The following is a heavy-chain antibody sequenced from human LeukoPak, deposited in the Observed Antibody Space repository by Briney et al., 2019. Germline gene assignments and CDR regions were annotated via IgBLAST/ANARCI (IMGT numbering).Heavy chain of an antibody. CDR1: GFTFSSYA. Sequence: GSLRLSCAASGFTFSSYAMSWVRQAPGKGLEWVSAISGSGGSTYYADSVKGRFTISRDNSKNTLYLQMNSLRAEDTAVYYCAKGPYCSSTSCYWHDAFDNWGQGTMVTVSS. D-gene: IGHD2-2*01. CDR2: ISGSGGST. J-gene: IGHJ3*02. CDR3: AKGPYCSSTSCYWHDAFDN. V-gene: IGHV3-23*01.